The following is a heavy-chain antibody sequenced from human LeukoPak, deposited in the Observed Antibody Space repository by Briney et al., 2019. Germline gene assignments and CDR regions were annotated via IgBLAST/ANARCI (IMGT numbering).Heavy chain of an antibody. CDR2: ISSSSSYI. CDR3: ASVTLRYCGGGSCYPDY. V-gene: IGHV3-21*01. J-gene: IGHJ4*02. D-gene: IGHD2-15*01. CDR1: GFTFSSYS. Sequence: GGSLRLSCAASGFTFSSYSMNWVRQAPGKGLEWVSSISSSSSYIYYADSVKGRFTISRDNAKNSLYLQMNSLRAEDTAVYYCASVTLRYCGGGSCYPDYWGQGTLVTVSS.